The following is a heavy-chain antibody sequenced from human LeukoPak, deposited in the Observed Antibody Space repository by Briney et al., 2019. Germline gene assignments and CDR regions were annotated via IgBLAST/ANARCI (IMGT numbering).Heavy chain of an antibody. J-gene: IGHJ6*02. CDR2: IPRSWTT. Sequence: SETLSLTCTVSGGSISTYSWSWIRQPAGNALEWIGRIPRSWTTNYNPSLKSRVTMSVDTSKNQFSLKLNTVTAADTAVYYCARGSGGGSGSYYKDHYYGMDVWGPGTTVTDSS. D-gene: IGHD3-10*01. CDR1: GGSISTYS. CDR3: ARGSGGGSGSYYKDHYYGMDV. V-gene: IGHV4-4*07.